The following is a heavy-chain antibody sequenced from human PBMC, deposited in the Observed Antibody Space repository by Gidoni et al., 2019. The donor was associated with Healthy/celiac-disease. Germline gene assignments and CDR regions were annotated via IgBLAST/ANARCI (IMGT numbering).Heavy chain of an antibody. J-gene: IGHJ5*02. D-gene: IGHD2-2*01. V-gene: IGHV4-39*01. CDR3: ARRVGWSASTTNCFDP. CDR1: RGSINSRSYY. CDR2: IYYSGGT. Sequence: QLQLQESGRGLGKPSEGLSRTCTVARGSINSRSYYWGWIRQPPGKGLEWIWSIYYSGGTYYNPSLKIGGTISVETSTNQFSYQLSSGLAADPAVFYCARRVGWSASTTNCFDPWGQGTLVTVSS.